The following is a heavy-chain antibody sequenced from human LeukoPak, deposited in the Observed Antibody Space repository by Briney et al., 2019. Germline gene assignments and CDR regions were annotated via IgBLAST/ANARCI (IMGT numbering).Heavy chain of an antibody. J-gene: IGHJ4*02. D-gene: IGHD2-21*02. Sequence: PGRSLGLSCAASGFTFSSYGMHWVRQAPGKGLEWVAVIWYDGSNKYYADSVKGRFTISRDNSKNTLYLQMNSLRAEDTAVYYCARDIEVLTGYYLDYWGQGTLVTVSS. CDR1: GFTFSSYG. CDR2: IWYDGSNK. CDR3: ARDIEVLTGYYLDY. V-gene: IGHV3-33*01.